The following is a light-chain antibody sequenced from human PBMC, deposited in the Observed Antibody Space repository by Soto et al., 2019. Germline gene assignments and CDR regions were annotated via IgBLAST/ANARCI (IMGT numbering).Light chain of an antibody. V-gene: IGKV4-1*01. CDR2: WAS. J-gene: IGKJ4*01. CDR3: QEYYSTLLT. Sequence: DIVMTQSPDSLAVSLGERATINCKSSQSVLYSSNNKNYLAWYQQKPGQPPKLLIYWASTRESGVPDRFRGSGSGTDFTITISSLQAEDVAVYYCQEYYSTLLTFGGGTKVEIK. CDR1: QSVLYSSNNKNY.